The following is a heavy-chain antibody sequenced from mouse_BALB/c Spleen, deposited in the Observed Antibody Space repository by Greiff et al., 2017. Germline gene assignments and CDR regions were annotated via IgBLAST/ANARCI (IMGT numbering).Heavy chain of an antibody. Sequence: QVTLKECGPGILQPSQTLSLTCSFSGFSLSTSGMGVSWIRQPSGKGLEWLAHIYWDDDKRYNPSLKSRLTISKDTSRNQVFLKITSVDTADTATYYCARSSYYGLFAYWGQGTLVTVSA. D-gene: IGHD1-1*01. J-gene: IGHJ3*01. V-gene: IGHV8-12*01. CDR1: GFSLSTSGMG. CDR2: IYWDDDK. CDR3: ARSSYYGLFAY.